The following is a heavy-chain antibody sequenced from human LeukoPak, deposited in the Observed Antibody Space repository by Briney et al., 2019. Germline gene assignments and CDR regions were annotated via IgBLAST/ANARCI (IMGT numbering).Heavy chain of an antibody. CDR2: IYYSGST. V-gene: IGHV4-39*01. D-gene: IGHD3-10*01. CDR1: GDSVSSSSYY. J-gene: IGHJ4*02. Sequence: PETLSLTCTVSGDSVSSSSYYWGWIRQPPGKGLEWIGNIYYSGSTYYNPSLKSRVTISVDTSKNQFSLKLSSVTAADTAVYYCARGTYGSGSYYPFDYWGQGTLVTVSS. CDR3: ARGTYGSGSYYPFDY.